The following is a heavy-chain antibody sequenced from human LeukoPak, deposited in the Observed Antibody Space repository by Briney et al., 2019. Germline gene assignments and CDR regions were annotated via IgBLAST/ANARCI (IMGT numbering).Heavy chain of an antibody. V-gene: IGHV4-30-2*01. Sequence: SQTLSLTCAVSGGSISSGGYSWSWIRQPPGKGPEWIGYIYHSGSTYYNPSLKSRVTISVDRSKNQFSLKLSSVTAADTAVYYCARGDGYNSYYFDYWGQGTLVTVSS. CDR2: IYHSGST. D-gene: IGHD5-24*01. J-gene: IGHJ4*02. CDR3: ARGDGYNSYYFDY. CDR1: GGSISSGGYS.